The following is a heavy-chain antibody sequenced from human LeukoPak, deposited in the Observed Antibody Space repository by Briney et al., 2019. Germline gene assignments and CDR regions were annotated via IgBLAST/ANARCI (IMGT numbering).Heavy chain of an antibody. CDR1: GGSFSGYY. Sequence: SETLSLTCAVYGGSFSGYYWSWIRQPPGKGLEWIGEINHSGSTNYNPSLKSRVTISVDTSKNQFSLKLSSVTAADTAVYYCARTPIMITFGGVIVRGGRYFDYWGQGTLVTVSS. V-gene: IGHV4-34*01. D-gene: IGHD3-16*02. J-gene: IGHJ4*02. CDR2: INHSGST. CDR3: ARTPIMITFGGVIVRGGRYFDY.